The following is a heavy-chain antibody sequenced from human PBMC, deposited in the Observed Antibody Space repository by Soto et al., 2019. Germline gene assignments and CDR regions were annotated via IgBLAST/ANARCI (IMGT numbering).Heavy chain of an antibody. CDR3: AKDSGDYEHFEDY. D-gene: IGHD4-17*01. CDR2: ISGSGGST. CDR1: GFTFSSYA. J-gene: IGHJ4*02. Sequence: EVQLLESGGGLVQPGGSLRLSCAASGFTFSSYAMSWVRQAPGKGLEWVSAISGSGGSTYYADSVKGRFTISRDNSKNTLYLQMNSLRAEDAAVYYCAKDSGDYEHFEDYWGQGTLVTVSS. V-gene: IGHV3-23*01.